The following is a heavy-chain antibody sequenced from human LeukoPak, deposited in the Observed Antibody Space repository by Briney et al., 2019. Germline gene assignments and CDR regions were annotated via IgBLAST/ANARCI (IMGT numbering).Heavy chain of an antibody. J-gene: IGHJ4*02. D-gene: IGHD4-23*01. CDR1: GGSISSYY. CDR2: IYYSGST. V-gene: IGHV4-59*08. CDR3: ARFGGGNPHFDY. Sequence: SETLSLTCTVSGGSISSYYWSWIRQPPGKGLEWIGYIYYSGSTNYNPSLKSRVTTSVDTSKNQFSLKLSSVTAADTAVYYCARFGGGNPHFDYWGQGTLVTVSS.